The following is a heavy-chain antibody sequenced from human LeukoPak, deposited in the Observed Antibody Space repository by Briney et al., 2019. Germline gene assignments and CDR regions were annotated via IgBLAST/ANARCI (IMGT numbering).Heavy chain of an antibody. D-gene: IGHD3-22*01. CDR3: ARTTRGYDSSGYYSYYFDY. J-gene: IGHJ4*02. V-gene: IGHV4-59*01. Sequence: SETLSLTCTVSGGSISSYYWSWIRQPPGKGLEWIGYIYYSGSTNYNPSLKSRVTISVDTSKNQFSLKLSSVTAAGTAVYYCARTTRGYDSSGYYSYYFDYWGQGTLVTVSS. CDR2: IYYSGST. CDR1: GGSISSYY.